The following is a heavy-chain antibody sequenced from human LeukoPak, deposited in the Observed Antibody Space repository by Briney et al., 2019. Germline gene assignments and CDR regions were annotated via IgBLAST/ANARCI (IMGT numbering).Heavy chain of an antibody. D-gene: IGHD3-10*01. V-gene: IGHV3-7*01. CDR3: TRDRQGPKLYEMHV. Sequence: GGSLRLSCAASGFTFSTYWMSWVRQAPGKGLEWVANIKQDGSAKYYLDSVKGRFTISRDNAKNSLYLLMNSLRAEDTAVYSCTRDRQGPKLYEMHVWGQGTTVTVSS. CDR1: GFTFSTYW. J-gene: IGHJ6*02. CDR2: IKQDGSAK.